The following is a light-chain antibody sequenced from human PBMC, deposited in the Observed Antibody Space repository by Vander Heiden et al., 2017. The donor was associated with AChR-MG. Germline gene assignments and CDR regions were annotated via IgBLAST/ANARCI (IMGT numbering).Light chain of an antibody. CDR2: SNN. V-gene: IGLV1-47*02. CDR3: AAWDDSLSAWV. Sequence: QSVLTQPPSASGTPGQRVAISCSGSSSNAGSNYVYWYQQLPGTAPKLLIYSNNQRPSGVPDRFSGSKSGTSASLAIRGLRSEDEADYYCAAWDDSLSAWVFGGGTKLTVL. CDR1: SSNAGSNY. J-gene: IGLJ3*02.